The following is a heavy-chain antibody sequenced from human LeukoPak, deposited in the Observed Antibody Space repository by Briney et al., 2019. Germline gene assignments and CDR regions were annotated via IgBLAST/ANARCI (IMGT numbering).Heavy chain of an antibody. J-gene: IGHJ4*02. CDR2: IYYSGST. V-gene: IGHV4-39*01. CDR3: ARRRYYFDY. Sequence: SETLSLTCTVSGGSISSSSYYWGWIRQPPGKGLEWIGSIYYSGSTYYNPSLKSRVTISVDTSKNQFSLKLSSVAAADTAVYYCARRRYYFDYWGQGTLVTVSS. CDR1: GGSISSSSYY.